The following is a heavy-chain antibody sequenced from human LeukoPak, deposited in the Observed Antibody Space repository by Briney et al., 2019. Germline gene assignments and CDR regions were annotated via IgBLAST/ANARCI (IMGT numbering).Heavy chain of an antibody. CDR1: GYTFTSYG. CDR2: ISAYNGNT. D-gene: IGHD3-10*01. Sequence: ASVKVSCKASGYTFTSYGISWVRQAPGQGLEWMGWISAYNGNTNYAQKLQGRVTMTTDTSTSTAYMELRSLRSDDTAVYYCAREGYHYGSSYYYGMDVWGQGTAVTVSS. V-gene: IGHV1-18*01. CDR3: AREGYHYGSSYYYGMDV. J-gene: IGHJ6*02.